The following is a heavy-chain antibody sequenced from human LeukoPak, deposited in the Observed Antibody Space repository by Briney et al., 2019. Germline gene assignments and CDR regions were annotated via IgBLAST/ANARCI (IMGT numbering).Heavy chain of an antibody. CDR3: AKIPQVATYTVPNFDF. CDR1: GFTFTTYW. J-gene: IGHJ4*02. CDR2: INQEGTEK. Sequence: GGSLRLSCAASGFTFTTYWMSWIRQLPGKGLEWVVSINQEGTEKSYMDSVRGRLTISRDNSKNTLYLQMNSLRAEDTAVYYCAKIPQVATYTVPNFDFWGQGTLVTVSS. D-gene: IGHD3-16*01. V-gene: IGHV3-7*03.